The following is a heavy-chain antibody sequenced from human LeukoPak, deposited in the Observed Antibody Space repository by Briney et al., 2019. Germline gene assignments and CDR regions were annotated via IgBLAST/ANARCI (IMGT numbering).Heavy chain of an antibody. D-gene: IGHD3-3*01. CDR1: GGSFSGHY. CDR3: ARSADLDVYYDFWSGYRY. Sequence: SSETLSLTCAVYGGSFSGHYWSWIRQPPGKGLGWIGEINHSGSTNYNPSLKSRVTISVDTSKNQFSLKLSSVTAADTAVYYCARSADLDVYYDFWSGYRYWGQGTLVTVSS. CDR2: INHSGST. J-gene: IGHJ4*02. V-gene: IGHV4-34*01.